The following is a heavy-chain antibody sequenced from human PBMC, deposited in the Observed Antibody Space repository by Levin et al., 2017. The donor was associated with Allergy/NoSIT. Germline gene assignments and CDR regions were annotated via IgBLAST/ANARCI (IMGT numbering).Heavy chain of an antibody. V-gene: IGHV3-48*01. CDR1: GFTFSSYS. Sequence: GGSLRLSCAASGFTFSSYSMNWVRQAPGKGLEWVSYISSSSSTIYYADSVKGRFTISRDNAKNSLYLQMNSLRAEDTAVYYCARDCLTRWNNWFDPWGQGTLVTVSS. CDR3: ARDCLTRWNNWFDP. D-gene: IGHD1-1*01. CDR2: ISSSSSTI. J-gene: IGHJ5*02.